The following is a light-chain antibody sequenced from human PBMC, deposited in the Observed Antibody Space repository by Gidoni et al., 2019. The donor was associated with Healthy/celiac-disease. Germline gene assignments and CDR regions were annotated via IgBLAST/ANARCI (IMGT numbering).Light chain of an antibody. CDR1: QGIRND. Sequence: AIQTTQSPSSLSAPAGDRVTITCRASQGIRNDLGWYQQKPGKAPKLLIYAASNLQIGVPSRYSGSGSGTDFTLTISSLQPEDFATYYCLQDYNYPYTFGQXTKLEIK. J-gene: IGKJ2*01. V-gene: IGKV1-6*01. CDR2: AAS. CDR3: LQDYNYPYT.